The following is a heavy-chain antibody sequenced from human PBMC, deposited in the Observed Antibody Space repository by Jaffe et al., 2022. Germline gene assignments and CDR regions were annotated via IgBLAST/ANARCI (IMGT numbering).Heavy chain of an antibody. D-gene: IGHD3-10*01. CDR3: AHSLFMYYYGSGSYGDFDY. CDR1: GFSLSTSGVG. Sequence: QITLKESGPTLVKPTQTLTLTCTFSGFSLSTSGVGVGWIRQPPGKALEWLALIYWNDDKRYSPSLKSRLTITKDTSKNQVVLTMTNMDPVDTATYYCAHSLFMYYYGSGSYGDFDYWGQGTLVTVSS. V-gene: IGHV2-5*01. CDR2: IYWNDDK. J-gene: IGHJ4*02.